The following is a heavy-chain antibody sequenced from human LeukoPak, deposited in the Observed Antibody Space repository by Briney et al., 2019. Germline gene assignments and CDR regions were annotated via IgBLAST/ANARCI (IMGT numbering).Heavy chain of an antibody. CDR2: ISDNRDST. CDR1: GFTFSTFA. D-gene: IGHD1-26*01. CDR3: AREVGALDY. V-gene: IGHV3-23*01. Sequence: GESLSLSCAASGFTFSTFAVSWVRQAPGKGLEWVSIISDNRDSTYYADSVKGRFTTSRDNSKNTLYLQMNSLRAEDTAVYYCAREVGALDYWGQGTLVTVSS. J-gene: IGHJ4*02.